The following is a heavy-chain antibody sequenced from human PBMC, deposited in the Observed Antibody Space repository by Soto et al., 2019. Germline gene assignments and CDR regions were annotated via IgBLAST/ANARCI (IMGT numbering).Heavy chain of an antibody. J-gene: IGHJ4*02. D-gene: IGHD5-12*01. CDR3: AHRPRGYAYYFDQ. Sequence: QITLKESGPTLVKPTQNLTLTCSFSGFSLSTRGVGVGWIRQPPGKALELLALIFWDYDKWYSPYLRSRLTITEYASTNQVVLAMTNMHPAATATYYCAHRPRGYAYYFDQWGQGPLVTVSS. CDR1: GFSLSTRGVG. CDR2: IFWDYDK. V-gene: IGHV2-5*02.